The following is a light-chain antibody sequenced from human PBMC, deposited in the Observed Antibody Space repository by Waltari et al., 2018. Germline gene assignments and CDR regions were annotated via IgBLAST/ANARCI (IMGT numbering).Light chain of an antibody. CDR2: AAS. Sequence: DIQMTQSPSSLAASVGDRVPITCRASQGISNDLAWYQQKPGKVPKLLIYAASTLQSGVPSRFSGSGSGTDFTLTISSLQPEDVATYYCQKYNSAPRTFGQGTKVEIK. J-gene: IGKJ1*01. CDR1: QGISND. CDR3: QKYNSAPRT. V-gene: IGKV1-27*01.